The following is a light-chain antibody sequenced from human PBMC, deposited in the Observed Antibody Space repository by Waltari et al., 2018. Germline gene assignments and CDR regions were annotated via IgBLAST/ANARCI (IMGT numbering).Light chain of an antibody. Sequence: QSVLTQPPSVSGAPGQRVTISCTGSGSNIGAGYDVHWYQQPPRAAPKLLIYVSTSRPLGVPDRFFGSTSGTSASLVIIGLQAEDEGDYYCQSYDTSLSVVFGGGTKLTVL. J-gene: IGLJ3*02. CDR3: QSYDTSLSVV. CDR1: GSNIGAGYD. CDR2: VST. V-gene: IGLV1-40*01.